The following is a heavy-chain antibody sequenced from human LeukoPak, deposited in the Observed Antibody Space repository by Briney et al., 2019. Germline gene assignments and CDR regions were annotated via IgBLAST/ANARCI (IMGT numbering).Heavy chain of an antibody. J-gene: IGHJ4*02. V-gene: IGHV4-34*01. CDR1: GGSFSGYY. CDR3: ARDSDSSGYCDY. D-gene: IGHD3-22*01. CDR2: INHSGST. Sequence: PSETLSLTCAVYGGSFSGYYWSWIRQPPGKGLEWIGEINHSGSTNYNPSLKSRVTISVDTSKNQFSLKLSSVTAADTAVYYCARDSDSSGYCDYWGQGTLVTVSS.